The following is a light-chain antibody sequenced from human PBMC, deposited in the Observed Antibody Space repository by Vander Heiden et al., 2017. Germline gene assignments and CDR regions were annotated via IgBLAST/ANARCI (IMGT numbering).Light chain of an antibody. V-gene: IGKV3-20*01. CDR1: QSVSSSY. Sequence: EIVLTQSPGTLSLFPGERATLSCRASQSVSSSYLAWYQQKPGQAPRLLIYGASSRATGIPDRFSGSGYGTDFTLTISRLEPEDFAVYYCQQYGSSPPNTFGQGTKLEIK. CDR2: GAS. CDR3: QQYGSSPPNT. J-gene: IGKJ2*01.